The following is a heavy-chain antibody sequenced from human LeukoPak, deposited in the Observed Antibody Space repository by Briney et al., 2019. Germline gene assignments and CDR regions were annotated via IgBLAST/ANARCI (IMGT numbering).Heavy chain of an antibody. CDR3: ARDHLDYYQGLHV. V-gene: IGHV1-2*02. CDR1: GYTFTGYY. Sequence: ASVKVSCMAYGYTFTGYYIHWVRPAPGQGLEWMGCINPNTGGINYAQKLQERVTMTRDTSISASFMELSRLRSDDTAVYYCARDHLDYYQGLHVWGQGTKVTVSS. CDR2: INPNTGGI. D-gene: IGHD3-10*01. J-gene: IGHJ6*02.